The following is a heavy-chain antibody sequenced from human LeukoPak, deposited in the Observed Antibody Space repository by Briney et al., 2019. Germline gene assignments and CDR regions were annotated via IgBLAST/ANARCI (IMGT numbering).Heavy chain of an antibody. CDR2: IYSSGST. V-gene: IGHV4-61*02. Sequence: PSETLSLTCTVSGGSISSGTYYWTWIRQPAGKGLEWIGRIYSSGSTSYNPSLDSRVRISIDTSKNQFSLKLSSVTAADTAVYYCARGGYYDSSGRNWFDPWGQGTLVTVSS. D-gene: IGHD3-22*01. J-gene: IGHJ5*02. CDR1: GGSISSGTYY. CDR3: ARGGYYDSSGRNWFDP.